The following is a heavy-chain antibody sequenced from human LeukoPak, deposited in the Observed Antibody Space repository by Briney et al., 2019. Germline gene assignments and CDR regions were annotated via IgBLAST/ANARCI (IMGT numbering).Heavy chain of an antibody. Sequence: GGSLRLSCAASGLTLSSYWMSWVRQAPGRGLEWVANIKQSGNEKYYVDSVEGRFTISRDNAKNSLYLQMNSLRAEDTAVYYCARDRLKGSSSWYSVFDYWGQGTLVTVSS. CDR2: IKQSGNEK. CDR3: ARDRLKGSSSWYSVFDY. J-gene: IGHJ4*02. CDR1: GLTLSSYW. D-gene: IGHD6-13*01. V-gene: IGHV3-7*01.